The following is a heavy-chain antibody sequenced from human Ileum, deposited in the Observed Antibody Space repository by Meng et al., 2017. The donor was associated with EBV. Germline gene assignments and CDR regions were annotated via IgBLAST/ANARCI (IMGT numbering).Heavy chain of an antibody. J-gene: IGHJ5*02. CDR3: ARVNGDCFSTICYKGWFDP. D-gene: IGHD2-2*02. V-gene: IGHV4-30-4*01. Sequence: HAAGPGLVNPSQTLSLTVTVSGGSVSSGNNYWIWIRQPPGKGLEWIGYIYYSGRTYYNPSLESRVTMSVDTSKNQFSLNLNSVTAADTAVYYCARVNGDCFSTICYKGWFDPWGQGTLVTVSS. CDR1: GGSVSSGNNY. CDR2: IYYSGRT.